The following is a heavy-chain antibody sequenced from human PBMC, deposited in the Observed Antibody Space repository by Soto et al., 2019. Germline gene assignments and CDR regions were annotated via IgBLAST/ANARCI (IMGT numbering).Heavy chain of an antibody. D-gene: IGHD2-15*01. CDR2: ITWNSGKM. V-gene: IGHV3-9*01. CDR3: VKDSYADFHRVLSTAEYFFDY. J-gene: IGHJ4*01. Sequence: TLRLSCTASVFTVDDSAMHWVRQVPGRGLEWVSGITWNSGKMAYADSVKGRFTIARDDDNNSLYLQMNSLRPEDTALYYCVKDSYADFHRVLSTAEYFFDYWGHGTLVTVSS. CDR1: VFTVDDSA.